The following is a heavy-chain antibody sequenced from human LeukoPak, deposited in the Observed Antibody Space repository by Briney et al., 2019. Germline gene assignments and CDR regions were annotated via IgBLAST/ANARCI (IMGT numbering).Heavy chain of an antibody. CDR1: GFTFSSYA. CDR2: INQDGSEE. CDR3: ARAKDPLPSSLFASDY. D-gene: IGHD2-15*01. J-gene: IGHJ4*02. Sequence: GGSLRLSCAASGFTFSSYAMHWVRQAPGKGLKWVANINQDGSEEYYVDSVKGRFTISRDNAKNSLYLQMNSLRAEDTAVYYCARAKDPLPSSLFASDYWGQGTLVTVSS. V-gene: IGHV3-7*03.